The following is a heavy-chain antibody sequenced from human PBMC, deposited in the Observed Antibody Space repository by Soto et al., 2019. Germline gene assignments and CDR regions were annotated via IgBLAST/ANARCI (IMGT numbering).Heavy chain of an antibody. D-gene: IGHD6-13*01. V-gene: IGHV1-2*04. J-gene: IGHJ6*02. CDR1: GYTFTGYY. Sequence: ASVKVSCKASGYTFTGYYMHWVRQAPGQGLEWMGWINPNSGGTNYAQKFQGWVTMTRDTSISTAYMELSRLRSDDTAVYYCARDQSRTGKNNYYYGMDVWGQGTTVTVAS. CDR3: ARDQSRTGKNNYYYGMDV. CDR2: INPNSGGT.